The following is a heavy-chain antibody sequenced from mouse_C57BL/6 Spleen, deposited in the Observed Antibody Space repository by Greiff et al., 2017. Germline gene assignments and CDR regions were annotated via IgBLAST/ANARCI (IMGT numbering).Heavy chain of an antibody. J-gene: IGHJ3*01. CDR1: GYAFSSYW. D-gene: IGHD2-5*01. Sequence: VQLQQSGAELVKPGASVKISCKASGYAFSSYWMNWVKQRPGKGLEWIGQIYPGDGDTNYNGKFKGKATLTADKSSSTAYMQLSSLTSEDSAVYFCASPLYYSNEFAYWGQGTLVTVSA. CDR3: ASPLYYSNEFAY. CDR2: IYPGDGDT. V-gene: IGHV1-80*01.